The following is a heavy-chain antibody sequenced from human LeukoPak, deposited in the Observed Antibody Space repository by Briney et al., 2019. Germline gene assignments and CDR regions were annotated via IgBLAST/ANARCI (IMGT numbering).Heavy chain of an antibody. CDR1: GGSFSGYY. CDR2: INHSGST. D-gene: IGHD3-9*01. V-gene: IGHV4-34*01. Sequence: PSETLSLTCAVYGGSFSGYYWSWIRQPPGKGLEWIGDINHSGSTNYNPSLKSRVTISVDTSKNQFSLKLSSVTAADTAVYYCARVFHYYGMDVWGQGTTVTVSS. J-gene: IGHJ6*02. CDR3: ARVFHYYGMDV.